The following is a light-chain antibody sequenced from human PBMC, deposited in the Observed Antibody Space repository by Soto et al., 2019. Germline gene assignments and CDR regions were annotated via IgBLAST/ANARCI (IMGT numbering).Light chain of an antibody. Sequence: QSALTQPASVSGSPGQSITISCTGTSSDVGAYNYVSWYQQHPGKAPKLMIHEVSNRPSGVSNRFSGSKSGNTASLTISGLQAEDEDDYYCSSYTSSSTLVVFGGGTKLTVL. CDR2: EVS. J-gene: IGLJ2*01. CDR3: SSYTSSSTLVV. CDR1: SSDVGAYNY. V-gene: IGLV2-14*01.